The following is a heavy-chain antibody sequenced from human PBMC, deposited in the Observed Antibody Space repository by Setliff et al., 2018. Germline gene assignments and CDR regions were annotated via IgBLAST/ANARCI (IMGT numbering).Heavy chain of an antibody. Sequence: SETLSLTCTVSGGSISSGSYYWSWIRQPAGKGLEWIGRIYTSGSTNYNPSLKSRVTISVDTSKNQFSLKLSSVTAADTAVHYCARSGDRYSSSWYSLGYWGQGTLVTVSS. D-gene: IGHD6-13*01. V-gene: IGHV4-61*02. CDR1: GGSISSGSYY. CDR3: ARSGDRYSSSWYSLGY. CDR2: IYTSGST. J-gene: IGHJ4*02.